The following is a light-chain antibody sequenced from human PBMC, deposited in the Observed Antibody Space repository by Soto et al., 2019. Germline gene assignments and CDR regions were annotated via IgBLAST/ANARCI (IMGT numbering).Light chain of an antibody. CDR3: SSFAGSNNFPYV. CDR2: CND. Sequence: QSVLTQPPSASGTPGQRVTISCSGSSSNIGTNYVYWYKQLPGTAPKLLIYCNDQRPSGVPDRLSGSKSGTSASLAISGLRSEDEADYYCSSFAGSNNFPYVFGTGTKLTVL. V-gene: IGLV1-47*02. J-gene: IGLJ1*01. CDR1: SSNIGTNY.